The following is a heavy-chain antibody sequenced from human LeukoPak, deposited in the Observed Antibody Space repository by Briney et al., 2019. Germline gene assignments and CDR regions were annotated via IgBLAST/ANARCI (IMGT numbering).Heavy chain of an antibody. D-gene: IGHD5-18*01. CDR1: GFTFSSYG. CDR2: ISYDGSNK. V-gene: IGHV3-30*18. J-gene: IGHJ3*02. CDR3: AKDSRIQLWLMGTHDAFDI. Sequence: GRSLRLSCAASGFTFSSYGMHWVRQAPGKGLEWVAVISYDGSNKYYADSVKGRFTISRDNSKNTLYLQMNSLRAEDTAVYYCAKDSRIQLWLMGTHDAFDIWGQGTMVTVSS.